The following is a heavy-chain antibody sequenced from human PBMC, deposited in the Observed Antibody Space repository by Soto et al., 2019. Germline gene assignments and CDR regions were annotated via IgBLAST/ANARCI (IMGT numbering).Heavy chain of an antibody. Sequence: ASVKVSCKASGGTFSSYAISWVRQAPGQGLEWMGWINPICGTTGYAQKFQGRVTMTRNTSISTAYMELSSLRSEDTAVYYCARGGYCSSTSCSFLDVWGKGTTVTVSS. J-gene: IGHJ6*04. D-gene: IGHD2-2*01. V-gene: IGHV1-8*02. CDR1: GGTFSSYA. CDR3: ARGGYCSSTSCSFLDV. CDR2: INPICGTT.